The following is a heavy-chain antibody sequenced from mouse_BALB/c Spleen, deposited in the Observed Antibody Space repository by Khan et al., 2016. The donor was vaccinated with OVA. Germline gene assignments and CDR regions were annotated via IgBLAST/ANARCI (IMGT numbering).Heavy chain of an antibody. V-gene: IGHV3-2*02. J-gene: IGHJ4*01. Sequence: EVELVESGPGLVKPSQFLSLTCTVTGYSITSDYAWNWIRQFPGNKLEWMGYISSSGSTNYNPALKSRISITRDTSKNQFFLQLNSVTTEDTATDYCARDGSRYNYAMDYWGQGTSVTVSS. CDR3: ARDGSRYNYAMDY. CDR1: GYSITSDYA. D-gene: IGHD2-3*01. CDR2: ISSSGST.